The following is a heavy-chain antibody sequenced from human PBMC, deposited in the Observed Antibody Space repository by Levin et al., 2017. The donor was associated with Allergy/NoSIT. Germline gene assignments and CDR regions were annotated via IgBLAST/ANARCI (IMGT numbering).Heavy chain of an antibody. CDR1: GFAFRTYT. J-gene: IGHJ4*02. Sequence: GGSLRLSGVGSGFAFRTYTLNWVRQSPEKGLEWISAMTGRGGPYYANSVKGRFSVSRDNARNTFYLQMNNLAVDDTAVYYCAKDLTPDSRWNIDYWGQGTLVTVSS. D-gene: IGHD1/OR15-1a*01. CDR3: AKDLTPDSRWNIDY. CDR2: MTGRGGP. V-gene: IGHV3-23*01.